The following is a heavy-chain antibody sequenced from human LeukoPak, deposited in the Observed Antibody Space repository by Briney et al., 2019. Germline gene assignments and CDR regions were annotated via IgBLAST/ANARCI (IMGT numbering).Heavy chain of an antibody. V-gene: IGHV4-61*01. D-gene: IGHD1-14*01. CDR1: GGSVSSGIYY. Sequence: PSETLSLTCTVSGGSVSSGIYYWTWIRQPPGKGLEWIGYIYYSSGGTNYNSSLKTRVTISVDKSKNQFSLILSSVTAADTAVYYCARNPGYWGQGILVTVSS. CDR3: ARNPGY. J-gene: IGHJ1*01. CDR2: IYYSSGGT.